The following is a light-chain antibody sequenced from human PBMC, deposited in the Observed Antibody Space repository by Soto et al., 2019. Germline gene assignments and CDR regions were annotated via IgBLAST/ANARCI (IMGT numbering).Light chain of an antibody. CDR1: SSDIGAYDY. CDR3: FSSPSTISHV. CDR2: ELN. Sequence: QYALTQPASLSGCPGQSITISCTGTSSDIGAYDYVSWFQQHPGKAPKRMIYELNNRPHGHSQRFYGSKSEHTAYLRLSEVQLDDEDEYFCFSSPSTISHVLGTGRKVTVL. V-gene: IGLV2-14*01. J-gene: IGLJ1*01.